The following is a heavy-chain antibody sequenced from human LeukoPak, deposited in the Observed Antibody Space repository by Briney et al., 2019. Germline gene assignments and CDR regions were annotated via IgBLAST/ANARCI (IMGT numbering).Heavy chain of an antibody. V-gene: IGHV3-33*01. CDR3: ARDRATRYFNY. D-gene: IGHD2-15*01. CDR2: IYYDGSNK. Sequence: GGSLRLSCAASGFTFSDYGMHWVRQAPGKGLEWVALIYYDGSNKYFADSVKGRFTISRDNSRNTLYLQMSSLRVEDTAVYYCARDRATRYFNYWGQGTLVTVSS. CDR1: GFTFSDYG. J-gene: IGHJ4*02.